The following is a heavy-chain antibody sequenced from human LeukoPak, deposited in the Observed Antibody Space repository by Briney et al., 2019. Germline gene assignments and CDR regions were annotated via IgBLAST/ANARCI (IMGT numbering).Heavy chain of an antibody. J-gene: IGHJ4*02. Sequence: SETLSLTCAVYGGSLSVYYWSWIPQPPAKGLEWVGEVNHSGSTNYNPSLKSRVTISVDTSKNQFSLKLSSVTAADTAVYYCARGYFYDYIWGSYRYPPGAFDYWGQGTLVTVSS. CDR3: ARGYFYDYIWGSYRYPPGAFDY. V-gene: IGHV4-34*01. CDR2: VNHSGST. CDR1: GGSLSVYY. D-gene: IGHD3-16*02.